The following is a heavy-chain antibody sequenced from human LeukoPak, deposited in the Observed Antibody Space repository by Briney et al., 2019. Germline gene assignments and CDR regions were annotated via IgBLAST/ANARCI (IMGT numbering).Heavy chain of an antibody. Sequence: PGGSLTLSCTASGFTVATNYMNWVRQPPGKGLEWVSILYSGADTYYADSVKGRFVVSRDSSKNMLFLHMNALRPEDTAVYYCARIGDHFHWYLDLWGRGTLVTASS. CDR3: ARIGDHFHWYLDL. CDR2: LYSGADT. D-gene: IGHD3-3*02. CDR1: GFTVATNY. V-gene: IGHV3-53*01. J-gene: IGHJ2*01.